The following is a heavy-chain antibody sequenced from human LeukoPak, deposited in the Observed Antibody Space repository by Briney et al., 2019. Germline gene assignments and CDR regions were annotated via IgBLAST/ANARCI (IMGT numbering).Heavy chain of an antibody. CDR2: IYHSGRT. CDR3: ARAFPIRSQKNDY. CDR1: GGSFTGLF. Sequence: KPSDTLSLTCVVSGGSFTGLFWSWIRQPPGKGLEWIGIIYHSGRTDYNPSLKSRVTISEDTSKNQFSLKLSSVTVADTAVYYCARAFPIRSQKNDYWGQGTLVTVSS. D-gene: IGHD2-21*01. J-gene: IGHJ4*02. V-gene: IGHV4-34*01.